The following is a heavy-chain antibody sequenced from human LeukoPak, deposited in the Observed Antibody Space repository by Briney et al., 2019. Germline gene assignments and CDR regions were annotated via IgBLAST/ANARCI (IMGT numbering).Heavy chain of an antibody. Sequence: PSETLSLTCTVSGGSISNSNYYWGWIRQPPGEGLEWIGSMFYSGTTYYNPSLKSRVTISVDTSKNQFSLKLSSVTATDTAVYYCARRRAYSYLIFDYWGQGTLVTVSS. D-gene: IGHD5-18*01. CDR3: ARRRAYSYLIFDY. J-gene: IGHJ4*02. CDR2: MFYSGTT. CDR1: GGSISNSNYY. V-gene: IGHV4-39*01.